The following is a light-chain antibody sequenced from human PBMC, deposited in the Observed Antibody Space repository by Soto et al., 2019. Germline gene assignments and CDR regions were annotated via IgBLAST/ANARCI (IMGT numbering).Light chain of an antibody. Sequence: EIVMTQSPATLSMSPGERATLSCRASQSVNNNLVWYPQKPGQAPRLLIYGAYIRATGSPARFSGGGSGTQSSLTISSLQSEDFAVYFCQQYDDWPHTLGQGTKLEIK. CDR3: QQYDDWPHT. CDR1: QSVNNN. CDR2: GAY. J-gene: IGKJ2*01. V-gene: IGKV3-15*01.